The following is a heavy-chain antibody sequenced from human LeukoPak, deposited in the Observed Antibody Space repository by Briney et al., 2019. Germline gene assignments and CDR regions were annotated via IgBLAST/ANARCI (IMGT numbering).Heavy chain of an antibody. CDR1: GFRFDDYG. Sequence: PGGSLRLSCAASGFRFDDYGMSWVRLAPGRGLEWISSITWNSEKTAYAEAVKGRFTISRDNAKNSLYLQMNSLSAEDTALYYCARDWRSGYSIDNWGQGTLVTVSS. CDR2: ITWNSEKT. J-gene: IGHJ4*02. CDR3: ARDWRSGYSIDN. D-gene: IGHD6-19*01. V-gene: IGHV3-20*04.